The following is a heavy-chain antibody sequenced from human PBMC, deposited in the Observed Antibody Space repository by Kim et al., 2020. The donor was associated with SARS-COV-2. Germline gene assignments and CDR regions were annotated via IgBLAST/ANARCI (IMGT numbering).Heavy chain of an antibody. Sequence: QTLSLTCAISGDSVSSNNAAWNWIRQSPSRGLEWLGRTYYRSKWFNDYALSVKSRITINPDTSKNHFYLQLASVTPEDTAVYYCANGGSGLGGMNVWGQGPTVTVSS. V-gene: IGHV6-1*01. CDR1: GDSVSSNNAA. CDR3: ANGGSGLGGMNV. D-gene: IGHD3-16*01. J-gene: IGHJ6*02. CDR2: TYYRSKWFN.